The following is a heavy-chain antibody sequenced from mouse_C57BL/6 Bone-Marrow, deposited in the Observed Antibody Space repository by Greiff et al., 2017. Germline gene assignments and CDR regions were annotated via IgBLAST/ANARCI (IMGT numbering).Heavy chain of an antibody. Sequence: VQLQQSGAELVRPGTSVKVSCKASGYAFTNYLIEWVKQRPGQGLEWIGVINPGSGGTNYNEKFKGKATLTADKSSSTAYMQLSSLTSEGSAVDFCARTHKYYCDYWGQSTTLAVS. CDR3: ARTHKYYCDY. CDR2: INPGSGGT. CDR1: GYAFTNYL. V-gene: IGHV1-54*01. J-gene: IGHJ2*01. D-gene: IGHD6-1*01.